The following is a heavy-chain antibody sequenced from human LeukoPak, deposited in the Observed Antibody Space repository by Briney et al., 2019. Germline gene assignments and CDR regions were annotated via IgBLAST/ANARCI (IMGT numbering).Heavy chain of an antibody. J-gene: IGHJ4*02. D-gene: IGHD6-13*01. CDR3: ARGRGIATSAYFDY. CDR2: INHSGST. V-gene: IGHV4-61*09. Sequence: SQTLSLTCTVSGGSISSGSYYWSWIRQPAGKGLEWIGEINHSGSTNYNPSLKSRVTISVDTSKNQFSLKLSSVTAADTAVYYCARGRGIATSAYFDYWGQGTLVTVSS. CDR1: GGSISSGSYY.